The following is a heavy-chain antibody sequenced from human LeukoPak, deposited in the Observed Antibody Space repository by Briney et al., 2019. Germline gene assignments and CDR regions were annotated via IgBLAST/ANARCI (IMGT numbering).Heavy chain of an antibody. CDR3: ARPRYYYGSGSGLYYFDY. D-gene: IGHD3-10*01. Sequence: SETLSLTCTASGGSISSSRYHWGWIRQPPGKGLEWIGSIYYSGTTFYNPSLKSRVTISVDTSKNQFSLKVSSVTAADTAVYYCARPRYYYGSGSGLYYFDYWGQGTLVTVSS. V-gene: IGHV4-39*01. J-gene: IGHJ4*02. CDR2: IYYSGTT. CDR1: GGSISSSRYH.